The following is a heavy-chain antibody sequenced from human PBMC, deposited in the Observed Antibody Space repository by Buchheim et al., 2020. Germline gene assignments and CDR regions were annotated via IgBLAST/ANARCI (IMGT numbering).Heavy chain of an antibody. CDR2: VYPGDSHT. CDR1: GYAFATYS. Sequence: EVYLVQYGAEMKKPGESLKISCKGSGYAFATYSIAWVRQMPGKGLEWMGVVYPGDSHTTYSPSFQGQVTISADKSIHTAYPHWSSLKASDTAMYYCARSKSGKGDRYFDYWGQGTL. CDR3: ARSKSGKGDRYFDY. D-gene: IGHD3-16*01. V-gene: IGHV5-51*01. J-gene: IGHJ4*02.